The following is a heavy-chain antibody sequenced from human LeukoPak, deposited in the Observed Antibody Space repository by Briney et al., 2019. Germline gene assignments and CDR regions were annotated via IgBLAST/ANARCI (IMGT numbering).Heavy chain of an antibody. CDR1: GFTFSSYG. CDR2: ISYDGSNK. V-gene: IGHV3-30*18. J-gene: IGHJ6*02. CDR3: AKDVADSGYHFYGMDV. D-gene: IGHD1-26*01. Sequence: PGGSLRLSCATSGFTFSSYGMHWVRQAPGKGLEWVAVISYDGSNKYYADSVKGRFTISRDNSKNTLYLQMNSLRAEDTAVYYCAKDVADSGYHFYGMDVWGQATTVTVSS.